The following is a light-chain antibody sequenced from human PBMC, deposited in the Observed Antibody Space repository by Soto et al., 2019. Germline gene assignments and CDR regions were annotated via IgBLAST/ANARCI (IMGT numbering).Light chain of an antibody. V-gene: IGKV1-5*01. J-gene: IGKJ2*01. CDR2: DAS. CDR3: HTYNSYSLHT. Sequence: DIQMTQSPSTLSASVGDRITITCRASQSVSRRLAWYQQKPGKAPKLLIYDASSWESGVPSRFSGRGSGTEFTLTISSLQPDDCATYYCHTYNSYSLHTFGQGTKVDIK. CDR1: QSVSRR.